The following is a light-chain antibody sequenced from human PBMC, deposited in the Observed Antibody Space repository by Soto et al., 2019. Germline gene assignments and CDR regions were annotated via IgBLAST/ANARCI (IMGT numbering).Light chain of an antibody. Sequence: DIQMTQSPSSVSASVGDRVTITCRASQGISSWLAWYQQKPGTAPNLLISAASSLQSGVPSRSRDSGSGTDFTLVSSTLQPEDFAASYCQEAHSCHPSVGRGTKVDI. CDR3: QEAHSCHPS. CDR2: AAS. V-gene: IGKV1-12*01. CDR1: QGISSW. J-gene: IGKJ1*01.